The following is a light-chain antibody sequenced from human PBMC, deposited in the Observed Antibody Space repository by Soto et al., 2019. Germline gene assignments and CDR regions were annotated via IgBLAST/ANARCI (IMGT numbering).Light chain of an antibody. CDR1: SRAVGGYDY. Sequence: QSVLTQPASVSGSPGQSITISCTGTSRAVGGYDYVSWYQLHPGKAPKLMVFEVSNRPSGVSYRFSGSKSGNTASLTISGLQAEDEADYFCSSYSISTAYLYGTGTKVTVL. J-gene: IGLJ1*01. CDR3: SSYSISTAYL. V-gene: IGLV2-14*01. CDR2: EVS.